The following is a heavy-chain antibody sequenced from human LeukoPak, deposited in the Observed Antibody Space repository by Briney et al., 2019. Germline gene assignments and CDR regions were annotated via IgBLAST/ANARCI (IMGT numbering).Heavy chain of an antibody. D-gene: IGHD2-2*01. CDR2: IKQDGSEK. V-gene: IGHV3-7*01. Sequence: PGGSLRLSCAASGFTFSSYWMSWVRQAPGKGLEWVANIKQDGSEKYYVDSVKGRFTISRDNAKNSLYLQMNSLRAEDTAVYYCARVKIVVVPAPMDVWDKGTTVTVSS. J-gene: IGHJ6*03. CDR3: ARVKIVVVPAPMDV. CDR1: GFTFSSYW.